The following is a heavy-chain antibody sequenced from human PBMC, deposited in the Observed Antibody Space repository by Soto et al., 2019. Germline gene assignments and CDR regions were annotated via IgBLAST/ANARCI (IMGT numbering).Heavy chain of an antibody. Sequence: GGSLRLSCAASGFTFSSYGMHWVRQAPGKGLEWVAVIWYDGSNKYYADSVKGRFTISRDNSKNTLYLQMNSLRAEDTAVYYCARDPGASPYYDFSSGSKWFDPWGQGTLVTVSS. CDR3: ARDPGASPYYDFSSGSKWFDP. CDR1: GFTFSSYG. V-gene: IGHV3-33*01. CDR2: IWYDGSNK. J-gene: IGHJ5*02. D-gene: IGHD3-3*01.